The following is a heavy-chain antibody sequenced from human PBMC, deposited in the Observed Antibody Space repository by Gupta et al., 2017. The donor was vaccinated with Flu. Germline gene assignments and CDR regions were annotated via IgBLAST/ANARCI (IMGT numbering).Heavy chain of an antibody. CDR1: GGSISGYY. Sequence: QVQLQESGPGLVKPSETLSLTCTVSGGSISGYYWSWIRQPPGTGLEWIAYIYYTGSTNYNPSLKSRVTMSVDTSTNQFSLKLSSVTAADTAVYYCARAPRYFDYFTTWGQGTLVTVSS. J-gene: IGHJ4*02. CDR3: ARAPRYFDYFTT. V-gene: IGHV4-59*01. D-gene: IGHD3-9*01. CDR2: IYYTGST.